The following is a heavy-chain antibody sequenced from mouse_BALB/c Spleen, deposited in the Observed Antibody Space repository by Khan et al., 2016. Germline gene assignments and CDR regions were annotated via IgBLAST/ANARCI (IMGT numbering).Heavy chain of an antibody. CDR2: IDPANGNT. J-gene: IGHJ3*01. CDR1: GFNINDSY. D-gene: IGHD2-4*01. Sequence: VQLQQSGAELVKPGASVKLSCTASGFNINDSYMHWVKQRPEQGLEWIGRIDPANGNTKYDPKFQGKATITADTSSNTAYLQLSSLTSEDAAVYYCARSPYDYDVGFAYWGQGTLVTVS. CDR3: ARSPYDYDVGFAY. V-gene: IGHV14-3*02.